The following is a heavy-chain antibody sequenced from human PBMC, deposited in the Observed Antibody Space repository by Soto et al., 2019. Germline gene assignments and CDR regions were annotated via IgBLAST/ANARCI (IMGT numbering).Heavy chain of an antibody. CDR2: IYYSGST. D-gene: IGHD2-21*01. J-gene: IGHJ3*02. V-gene: IGHV4-61*08. CDR3: ARRCGSAFDI. CDR1: GGSISSGGYS. Sequence: PSETLSLTCAVSGGSISSGGYSWSWIRQPPGKGLEWIGYIYYSGSTNYNPSLKSRVTISVDTSKNQFSLKLSSVTAADTAVYYCARRCGSAFDIWGQGTMVTV.